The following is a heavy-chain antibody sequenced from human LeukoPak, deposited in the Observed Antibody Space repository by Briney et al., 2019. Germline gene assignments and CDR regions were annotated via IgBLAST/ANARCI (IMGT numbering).Heavy chain of an antibody. J-gene: IGHJ3*02. CDR1: GGSISSGSYY. V-gene: IGHV4-61*02. CDR2: IYTSGST. Sequence: SQTLSLTCTVSGGSISSGSYYWSWIRQPAGKGLEWIGRIYTSGSTNYNPSLKSRVTISVDTSKNQFSLKLSSVTAADTAVYYCARDRGVGAFDIWGQGTMVTVSS. CDR3: ARDRGVGAFDI. D-gene: IGHD3-10*01.